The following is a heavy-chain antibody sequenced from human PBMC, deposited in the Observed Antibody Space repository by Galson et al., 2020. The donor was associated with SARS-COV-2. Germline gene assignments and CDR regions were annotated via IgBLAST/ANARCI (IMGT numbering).Heavy chain of an antibody. V-gene: IGHV3-23*01. Sequence: GGSLRLSCSASGFIFSSYAMSWVRQAPGKWLEWISTISGLSSPTFYTDPVRGRFTISRDNSKNTLYLQMNSLRAEDTAVYYCAKDRTFVTSKPFDSWVQGILVAVSS. CDR2: ISGLSSPT. J-gene: IGHJ4*02. CDR1: GFIFSSYA. CDR3: AKDRTFVTSKPFDS.